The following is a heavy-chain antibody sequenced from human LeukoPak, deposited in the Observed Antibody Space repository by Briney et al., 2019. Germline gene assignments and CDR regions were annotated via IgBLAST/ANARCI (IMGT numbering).Heavy chain of an antibody. Sequence: ASVKVSCKASGYTFTGYYMHWVRQAPGQGLKWMGWINPNSGGTNYAQRFQGRVTMTRDTSISTAYMELSSLRSDDTAVYYCARASGSYWWFDSWGQGTLVTVSS. D-gene: IGHD1-26*01. CDR3: ARASGSYWWFDS. CDR2: INPNSGGT. CDR1: GYTFTGYY. J-gene: IGHJ5*01. V-gene: IGHV1-2*02.